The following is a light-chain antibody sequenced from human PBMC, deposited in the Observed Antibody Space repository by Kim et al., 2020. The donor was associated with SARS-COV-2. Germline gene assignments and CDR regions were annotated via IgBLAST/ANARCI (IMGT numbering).Light chain of an antibody. Sequence: DIQMTQSPSTLSASVGDRVTITCRASQSISSWLAWYQQKPGKAPKLLIYKASSLESGVPSRFSGSGSGTEFTLTISSLQPDDFATYYCQQYNSYSWTLAKGPRWISN. J-gene: IGKJ1*01. V-gene: IGKV1-5*03. CDR1: QSISSW. CDR3: QQYNSYSWT. CDR2: KAS.